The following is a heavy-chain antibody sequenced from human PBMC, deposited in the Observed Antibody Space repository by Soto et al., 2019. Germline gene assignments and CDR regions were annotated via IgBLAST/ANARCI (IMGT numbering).Heavy chain of an antibody. CDR2: INSDGSST. V-gene: IGHV3-74*01. D-gene: IGHD3-10*01. J-gene: IGHJ6*04. Sequence: GGSLRLSCAASGFTFSSYWMHWVRQAPGKGLVWVSRINSDGSSTSYADSVKGRFTISRDNAKNTLYLQMNSLRAEDTAVYYCAREESGEEYLQRGPLMDVWGKGTTVTVSS. CDR3: AREESGEEYLQRGPLMDV. CDR1: GFTFSSYW.